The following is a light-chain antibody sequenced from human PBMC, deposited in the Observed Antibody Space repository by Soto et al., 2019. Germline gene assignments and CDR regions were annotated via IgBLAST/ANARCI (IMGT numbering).Light chain of an antibody. CDR2: AAS. CDR3: QQLNSFPIT. CDR1: QDISDY. Sequence: DIQLTQSPSFLSASVGDRVTITCRASQDISDYLAWYQQKPGRAPKLLIYAASTLQSGVPSRFSGSGSGTEFTLTITSLQPEDFATYYCQQLNSFPITFGQGTRLEIK. V-gene: IGKV1-9*01. J-gene: IGKJ5*01.